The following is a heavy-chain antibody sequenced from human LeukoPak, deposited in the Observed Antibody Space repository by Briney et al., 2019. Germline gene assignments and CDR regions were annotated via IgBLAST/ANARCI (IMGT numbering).Heavy chain of an antibody. CDR2: VWFDGSKR. D-gene: IGHD5-18*01. J-gene: IGHJ4*02. CDR1: GFIFSNSG. V-gene: IGHV3-33*01. CDR3: ARDFRRYSYGPVDY. Sequence: PGWSLRLSCTVSGFIFSNSGMHWVRRAPGKGLEWVAVVWFDGSKRYYADSVKGRFTISRDNSKNTLHLQMDSLRVEDTAMYFCARDFRRYSYGPVDYWGQGTLVTVSS.